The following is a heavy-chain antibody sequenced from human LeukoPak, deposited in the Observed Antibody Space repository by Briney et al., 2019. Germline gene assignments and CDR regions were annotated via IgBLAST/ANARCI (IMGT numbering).Heavy chain of an antibody. V-gene: IGHV4-39*01. CDR1: GGSISSSSYY. J-gene: IGHJ6*03. D-gene: IGHD5-12*01. Sequence: PSETLSLTCTVSGGSISSSSYYWGWIRQPPGKGLEWIGSIYYSGSTYYNPSLKSRVTISVDTSKNQFSLKLSSVTAADTAVYYCARHRVVASIESGYDFLSRGDYMDVWGKGTTVTISS. CDR3: ARHRVVASIESGYDFLSRGDYMDV. CDR2: IYYSGST.